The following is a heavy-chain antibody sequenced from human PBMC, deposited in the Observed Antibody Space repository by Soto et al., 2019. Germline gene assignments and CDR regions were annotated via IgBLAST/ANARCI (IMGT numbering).Heavy chain of an antibody. J-gene: IGHJ6*02. V-gene: IGHV5-51*01. CDR1: GYSVLNYW. D-gene: IGHD3-3*01. Sequence: GESLKISYKGSGYSVLNYWIGWVRQMPGKDLEWIGIIYPDDSETRYSPSFQGRVTISVDRSITTTYLQWNTLQASDTAVYYCARDPPYYDFRLVVWGQGTTVTVSS. CDR3: ARDPPYYDFRLVV. CDR2: IYPDDSET.